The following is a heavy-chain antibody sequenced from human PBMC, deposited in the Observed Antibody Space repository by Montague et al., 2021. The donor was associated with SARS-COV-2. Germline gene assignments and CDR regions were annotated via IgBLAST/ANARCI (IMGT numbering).Heavy chain of an antibody. CDR1: GDSITNHY. Sequence: SETLCLTCSVSGDSITNHYWSWIRQPAGKGLEWIGRMHFTGKTNFSPSFSSRLTMSADTSKNQFSLKLASVTAADTAIYFCARDRFDFGAGRQGTIDFWGQGTLVTVSS. V-gene: IGHV4-4*07. J-gene: IGHJ4*02. CDR3: ARDRFDFGAGRQGTIDF. CDR2: MHFTGKT. D-gene: IGHD3-10*01.